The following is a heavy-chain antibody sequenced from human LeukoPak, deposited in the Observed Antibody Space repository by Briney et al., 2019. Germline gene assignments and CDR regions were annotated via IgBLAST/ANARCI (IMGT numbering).Heavy chain of an antibody. D-gene: IGHD6-19*01. CDR3: ARDGDSSGWYGPFDY. J-gene: IGHJ4*02. Sequence: ASVKVSCKASGGTFSSYAISWVRQAPGQGLEWMGGIIPIFGTANYAQKFQGRVTITADESTSTAYMELSSLRSEDTAVYYCARDGDSSGWYGPFDYWGQGTLVTVSS. CDR2: IIPIFGTA. CDR1: GGTFSSYA. V-gene: IGHV1-69*13.